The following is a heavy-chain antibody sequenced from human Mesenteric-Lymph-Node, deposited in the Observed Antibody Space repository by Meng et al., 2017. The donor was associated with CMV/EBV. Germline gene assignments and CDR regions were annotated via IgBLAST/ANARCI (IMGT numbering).Heavy chain of an antibody. CDR3: AKEGSDRSFEY. Sequence: SWAGSGLTLSSNAMNWVRQAPGKGLEWVLDIYISGKTYYGDYVKGRFTISRDNSKNTLYLQMNSLRAEDTAVYYCAKEGSDRSFEYWGQGALVTVSS. J-gene: IGHJ4*02. V-gene: IGHV3-23*03. D-gene: IGHD6-19*01. CDR1: GLTLSSNA. CDR2: IYISGKT.